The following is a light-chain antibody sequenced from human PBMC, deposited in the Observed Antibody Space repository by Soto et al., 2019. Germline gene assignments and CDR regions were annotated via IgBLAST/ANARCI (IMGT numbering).Light chain of an antibody. V-gene: IGKV3-20*01. CDR3: QQYGSSAWT. CDR2: GAS. CDR1: QSVSSSY. J-gene: IGKJ1*01. Sequence: EIVLTQSPGTLSLCPGERATLSCRASQSVSSSYLAWYQQKPGQAPRLLIYGASSRATGIPDRFSGSGSGTDFTLTISRLEPEDFAVYSCQQYGSSAWTFGQGTKVEIK.